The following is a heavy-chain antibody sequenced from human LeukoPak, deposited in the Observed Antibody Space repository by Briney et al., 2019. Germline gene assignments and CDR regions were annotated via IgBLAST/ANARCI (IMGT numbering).Heavy chain of an antibody. Sequence: ASVKVSCKASGYTFTDYSIHWVRQGQAPGQGLEWVGWINPNGGAANYAQKFQGRVTLTLETSISTAYMEMNRLTYDDTAVYFCARDRGTNWWGGSGSWGQGTLVTVSS. J-gene: IGHJ5*02. V-gene: IGHV1-2*02. CDR3: ARDRGTNWWGGSGS. CDR2: INPNGGAA. CDR1: GYTFTDYS. D-gene: IGHD2-15*01.